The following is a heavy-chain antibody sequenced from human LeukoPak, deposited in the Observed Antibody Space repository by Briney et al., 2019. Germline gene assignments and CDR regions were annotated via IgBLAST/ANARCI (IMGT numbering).Heavy chain of an antibody. J-gene: IGHJ4*02. Sequence: GGSLRLSCAASGFTFSSYWMSWVRQAPGEGLEWVAKINQDGTEKAYVDSVRGRFTISRDNAKNSLFLQMNSLRAEDTAVYYCAGGPLIAAAGTWWGQGTLVTVSS. D-gene: IGHD6-13*01. V-gene: IGHV3-7*03. CDR3: AGGPLIAAAGTW. CDR2: INQDGTEK. CDR1: GFTFSSYW.